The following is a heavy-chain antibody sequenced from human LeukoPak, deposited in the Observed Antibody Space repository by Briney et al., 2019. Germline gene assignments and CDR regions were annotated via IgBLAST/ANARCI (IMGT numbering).Heavy chain of an antibody. CDR3: ARDSHYSSSWYLGEWFDP. D-gene: IGHD6-13*01. CDR1: GGTFSSYA. Sequence: ASAKVSCKASGGTFSSYAISWVRQAPGQGLEWMGGIIPIFGTANYAQKFQGRVTITADESTSTAYMELSSLRSEDTAVYYCARDSHYSSSWYLGEWFDPWGQGTLVTVSS. CDR2: IIPIFGTA. J-gene: IGHJ5*02. V-gene: IGHV1-69*13.